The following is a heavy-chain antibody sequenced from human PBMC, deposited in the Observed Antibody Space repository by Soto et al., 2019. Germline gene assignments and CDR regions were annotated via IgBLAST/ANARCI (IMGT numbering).Heavy chain of an antibody. CDR2: IYYSGST. V-gene: IGHV4-39*01. D-gene: IGHD3-3*01. CDR3: ASSRDRGSFWSGYYRGGIGY. J-gene: IGHJ4*02. Sequence: SETLSLTCTVSGGSISSSSYYWGWIRQPPGKGLEWIGSIYYSGSTYYNPPLKSRVTISVDTSKNQFSLKLSSVTAADTAVYYCASSRDRGSFWSGYYRGGIGYWRQGTLVTVSS. CDR1: GGSISSSSYY.